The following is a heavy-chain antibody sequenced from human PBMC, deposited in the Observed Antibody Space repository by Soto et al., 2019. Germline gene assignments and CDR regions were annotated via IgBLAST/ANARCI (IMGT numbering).Heavy chain of an antibody. D-gene: IGHD3-22*01. CDR2: ISYDGSNK. V-gene: IGHV3-30-3*01. J-gene: IGHJ6*02. CDR3: ARDYYDSSGYYLTYYYYYGMDV. CDR1: GFTFSSYA. Sequence: PGGSLRLSCAASGFTFSSYAMHWVRQAPGKGLEWVAVISYDGSNKYYADSVKGRFTISRDNSKNTLYLQMNSLRVEDTAVYYCARDYYDSSGYYLTYYYYYGMDVWGQGPTGTVSS.